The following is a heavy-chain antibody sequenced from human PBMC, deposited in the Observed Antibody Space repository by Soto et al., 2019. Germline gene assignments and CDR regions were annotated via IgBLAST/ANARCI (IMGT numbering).Heavy chain of an antibody. J-gene: IGHJ4*02. Sequence: GGSLRLSCVASGFTFSSYWMGWVRQAPGKGLEWVANIKQDGSEKYYVDSVKGRFTISRDNAKNSLYLQMNSLRAEDTAVYCCARSSPTAPPGYWGQGTLVTVSS. V-gene: IGHV3-7*01. CDR3: ARSSPTAPPGY. D-gene: IGHD4-4*01. CDR2: IKQDGSEK. CDR1: GFTFSSYW.